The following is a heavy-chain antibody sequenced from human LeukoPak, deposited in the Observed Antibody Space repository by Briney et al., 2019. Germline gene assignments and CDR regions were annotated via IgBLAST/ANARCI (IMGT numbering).Heavy chain of an antibody. Sequence: PGRSLRLSCAASGFTFSTYGMHWVRQAPGKGLEWVAVITNDGNYEKYADAVRGRFTIYRDNSKNTLYLHMHSLRADDTAVYYSARDSITGDNSLDFWGRGTLVTVSS. CDR1: GFTFSTYG. CDR3: ARDSITGDNSLDF. CDR2: ITNDGNYE. V-gene: IGHV3-33*05. J-gene: IGHJ4*02. D-gene: IGHD7-27*01.